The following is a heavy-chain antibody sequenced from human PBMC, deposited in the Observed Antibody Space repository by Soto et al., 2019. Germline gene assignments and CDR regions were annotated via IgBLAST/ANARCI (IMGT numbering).Heavy chain of an antibody. Sequence: RLGGSLRLSCAASGFTFRNYAMTWARQAPGKGLEWVSYISSSGSTIYYADSVKGRFTISRDNAKNSLYLQMNSLRAEDTAVYYCARGFDYPIGLDVWGQGTTVTVSS. V-gene: IGHV3-48*03. D-gene: IGHD3-9*01. CDR1: GFTFRNYA. CDR2: ISSSGSTI. CDR3: ARGFDYPIGLDV. J-gene: IGHJ6*02.